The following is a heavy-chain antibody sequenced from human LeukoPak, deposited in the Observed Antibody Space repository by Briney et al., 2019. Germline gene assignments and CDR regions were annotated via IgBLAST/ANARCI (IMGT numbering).Heavy chain of an antibody. CDR2: IRSDGDNK. CDR3: AKVKTRVVGATTGAHGFDY. V-gene: IGHV3-30*02. J-gene: IGHJ4*02. Sequence: GGSLGLSCAASGFSFSSYGMHWVRQAPGKGLEWVAFIRSDGDNKYYADSVKGRFTISRDNSKNTLYLQMISLRTEDTAVYYCAKVKTRVVGATTGAHGFDYWGQGTLVTVSS. CDR1: GFSFSSYG. D-gene: IGHD1-26*01.